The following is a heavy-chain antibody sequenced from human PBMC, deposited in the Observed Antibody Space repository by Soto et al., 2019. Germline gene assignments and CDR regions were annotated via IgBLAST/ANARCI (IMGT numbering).Heavy chain of an antibody. CDR1: GFTFSNYA. V-gene: IGHV3-23*01. CDR2: INGGGSST. Sequence: SGGSLRLSCAASGFTFSNYAMSWVRQAPGKGLEWVSSINGGGSSTYYTDSVKGRFTISRDNSKNTLYLQMNSPRAEDTAVYYCAKVPAYDYVWGTYYYFDSWGLGALVTVSS. CDR3: AKVPAYDYVWGTYYYFDS. J-gene: IGHJ4*02. D-gene: IGHD3-16*01.